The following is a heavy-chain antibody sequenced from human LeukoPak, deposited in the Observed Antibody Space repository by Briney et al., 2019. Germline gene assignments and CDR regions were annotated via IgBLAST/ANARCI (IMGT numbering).Heavy chain of an antibody. Sequence: SETLSLTCAVYGGSFSGYYWSWIRQPPGKGLEWIGEINHSGSTNYNPSLKSRVTISVDTSKNQFSLKLSSVTAADTAVCYCARGPGRLFNKGTLDYWGQGTLVTVSS. CDR3: ARGPGRLFNKGTLDY. J-gene: IGHJ4*02. V-gene: IGHV4-34*01. CDR1: GGSFSGYY. D-gene: IGHD3-22*01. CDR2: INHSGST.